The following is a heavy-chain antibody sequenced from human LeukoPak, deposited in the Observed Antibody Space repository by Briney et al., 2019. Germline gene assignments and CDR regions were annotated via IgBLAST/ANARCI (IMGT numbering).Heavy chain of an antibody. CDR2: MNPNSGNT. D-gene: IGHD6-19*01. J-gene: IGHJ3*02. CDR1: GHTFTSYD. CDR3: AREGIAVLGAFDI. Sequence: ASLKFSCKASGHTFTSYDLNWVRQATGHGMQLMGWMNPNSGNTGYAQKFQGRVTMTRNTSISTAYMELSSLRSEDTAVYYCAREGIAVLGAFDIWGQGTMVTVSS. V-gene: IGHV1-8*01.